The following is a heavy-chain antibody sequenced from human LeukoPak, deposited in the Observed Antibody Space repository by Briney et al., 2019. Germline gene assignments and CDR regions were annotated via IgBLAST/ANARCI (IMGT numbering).Heavy chain of an antibody. CDR2: ISAYNGNT. D-gene: IGHD3-22*01. CDR1: GYTFTSYG. Sequence: ASVKVSCKASGYTFTSYGISWVRQAPGQGLEWMGWISAYNGNTNYAQKLQGRVTMTTDTSTSTAYMELRSLRTDDTSVYYCAKDEYYYESSGYYYGLLDDWGQGTLVSVSS. CDR3: AKDEYYYESSGYYYGLLDD. J-gene: IGHJ4*02. V-gene: IGHV1-18*01.